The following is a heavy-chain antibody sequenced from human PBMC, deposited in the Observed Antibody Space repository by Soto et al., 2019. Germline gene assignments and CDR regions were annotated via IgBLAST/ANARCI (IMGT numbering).Heavy chain of an antibody. V-gene: IGHV2-70*01. CDR1: GFSLSTSGMC. J-gene: IGHJ4*02. Sequence: SGPTLVNPTQTLTLACTFSGFSLSTSGMCVSWIRQPPGKALEWLALIDWDDDKYYSTSLKTRLTISKDTSKNQVVLTMTNMDPVDTATYYCARITSSPGPFDYWGQGTLVTVSS. CDR2: IDWDDDK. CDR3: ARITSSPGPFDY.